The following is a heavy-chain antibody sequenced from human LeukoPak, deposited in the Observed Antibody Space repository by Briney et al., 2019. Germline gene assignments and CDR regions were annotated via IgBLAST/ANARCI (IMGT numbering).Heavy chain of an antibody. J-gene: IGHJ3*02. CDR3: SSLTTMLRGDAFDI. V-gene: IGHV3-48*01. CDR2: ISSNSGIK. Sequence: GGSLRLSWGGSGFTFKSFSMHWVRQAPGKGLEWVSDISSNSGIKSYADSVKGRFTISRDNAKNTLYLQMNNLRAEDTAVYFCSSLTTMLRGDAFDIWGQGTMVTVSS. D-gene: IGHD4-23*01. CDR1: GFTFKSFS.